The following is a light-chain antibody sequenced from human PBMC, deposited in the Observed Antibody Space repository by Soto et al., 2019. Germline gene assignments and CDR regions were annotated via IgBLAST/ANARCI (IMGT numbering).Light chain of an antibody. V-gene: IGKV1-39*01. CDR2: AAS. J-gene: IGKJ1*01. CDR3: QQSYSTLTWT. CDR1: QSISTY. Sequence: DIQMTQSPSSLSASVGYRVTLTCMASQSISTYLHWYQQKPGKAPNLLIYAASTLQSGVPSRFSGSGSGTDFTLTISSLQPEDFATYYCQQSYSTLTWTFGQGTKVDIK.